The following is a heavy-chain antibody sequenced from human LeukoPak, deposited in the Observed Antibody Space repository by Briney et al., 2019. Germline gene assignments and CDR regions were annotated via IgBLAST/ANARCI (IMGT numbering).Heavy chain of an antibody. J-gene: IGHJ3*02. Sequence: PSETLSLTCTVWGGSMSSYYWSWLRQPRGKAVEWFGYIYYSGRTNYNPSLKSRVTISVDTSKNQSSLKLSSVTAAETAVYYCAREGCSSTSCYGAAFDIWGQGTMVTVSS. CDR2: IYYSGRT. V-gene: IGHV4-59*13. D-gene: IGHD2-2*01. CDR1: GGSMSSYY. CDR3: AREGCSSTSCYGAAFDI.